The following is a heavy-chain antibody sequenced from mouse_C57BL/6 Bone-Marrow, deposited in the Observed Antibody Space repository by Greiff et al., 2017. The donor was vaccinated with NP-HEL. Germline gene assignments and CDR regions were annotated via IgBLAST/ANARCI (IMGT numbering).Heavy chain of an antibody. D-gene: IGHD1-1*01. J-gene: IGHJ4*01. CDR1: GFTFSSYT. V-gene: IGHV5-9*01. Sequence: EVMLVESGGGLVKPGGSLKLSCAASGFTFSSYTMSWVRQTPEQRLEWVATISGGGGNTYYPDSVKGRFTISRDNAKNTLYPQMSRLRSVYTALYYCARHRDYYGSSYDAMDYWGQGTSVTVSS. CDR2: ISGGGGNT. CDR3: ARHRDYYGSSYDAMDY.